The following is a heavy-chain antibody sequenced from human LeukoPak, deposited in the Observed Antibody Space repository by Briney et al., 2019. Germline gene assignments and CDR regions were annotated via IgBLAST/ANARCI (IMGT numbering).Heavy chain of an antibody. D-gene: IGHD3-22*01. V-gene: IGHV4-34*01. CDR2: INHSGST. J-gene: IGHJ4*02. Sequence: PSETLSLTCAVYGGSFSGYYWSWIRQPPGKGLEWIGEINHSGSTNYNPSLKSRVTISVDTSKNQFSLKLSSVTAADTAVYYCARVTGYMIEDYFDYWGQGTLVTVSS. CDR3: ARVTGYMIEDYFDY. CDR1: GGSFSGYY.